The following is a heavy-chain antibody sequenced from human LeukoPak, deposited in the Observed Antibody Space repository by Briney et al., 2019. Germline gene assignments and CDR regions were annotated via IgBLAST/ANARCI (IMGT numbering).Heavy chain of an antibody. CDR3: ARVESLEWLLFY. CDR2: ISGSGGST. V-gene: IGHV3-23*01. CDR1: GFTFSSYA. D-gene: IGHD3-3*01. J-gene: IGHJ4*02. Sequence: QAGGSLRLSCAASGFTFSSYAMSWVRQAPGKGLEWVSAISGSGGSTYYADSVKGRFTISRDNSKNTLYLQMNSLRAEDTAVYYCARVESLEWLLFYWGQGTLVTVSS.